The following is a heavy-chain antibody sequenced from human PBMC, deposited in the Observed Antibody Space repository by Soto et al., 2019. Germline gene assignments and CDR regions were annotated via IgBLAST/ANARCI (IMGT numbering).Heavy chain of an antibody. D-gene: IGHD5-12*01. CDR2: IHYSGTA. J-gene: IGHJ5*02. Sequence: QVQLLESGPGLVKPSETLSLSCTVSGGSIRRYFWSWIRQSPGKGLEWIGHIHYSGTANYNPSLNSQVSISVDTTKNQFSLRLTAVTAAYTAVYYCSVLATAYDAFDHWGQRTLVTVSS. CDR3: SVLATAYDAFDH. CDR1: GGSIRRYF. V-gene: IGHV4-59*01.